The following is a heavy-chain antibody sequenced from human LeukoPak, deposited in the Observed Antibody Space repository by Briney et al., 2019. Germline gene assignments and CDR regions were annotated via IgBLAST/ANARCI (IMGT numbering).Heavy chain of an antibody. J-gene: IGHJ4*02. CDR1: GGSISSYY. D-gene: IGHD3-9*01. Sequence: SETLSLTCTVSGGSISSYYWSWIRLPAGKGLEWIGRIYTSGSTNYNPSLKSRVTMSVDTSKNQFSLKLSSVAAADTAVYYCARSRYFDWPYTQGYFDYWGQGTLVTVSS. V-gene: IGHV4-4*07. CDR2: IYTSGST. CDR3: ARSRYFDWPYTQGYFDY.